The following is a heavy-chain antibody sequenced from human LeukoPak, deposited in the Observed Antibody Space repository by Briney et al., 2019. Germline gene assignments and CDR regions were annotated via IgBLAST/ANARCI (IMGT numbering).Heavy chain of an antibody. J-gene: IGHJ4*02. Sequence: GGSLRLSCAASGFTFSSYAMSWVRQAPGKGLEWVSAISGSGGSTYYADSVKGRFTISRDNSKNTLYLQMNSLRAEDTAVYYCAKPVGGITIFGVVTYFDYWGQGALVTVSS. CDR1: GFTFSSYA. CDR3: AKPVGGITIFGVVTYFDY. CDR2: ISGSGGST. D-gene: IGHD3-3*01. V-gene: IGHV3-23*01.